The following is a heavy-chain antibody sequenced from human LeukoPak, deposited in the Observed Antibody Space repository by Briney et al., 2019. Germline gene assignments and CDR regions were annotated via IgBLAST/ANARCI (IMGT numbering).Heavy chain of an antibody. CDR2: ILYDGADK. CDR3: VKDQAGG. D-gene: IGHD6-19*01. J-gene: IGHJ4*02. V-gene: IGHV3-30*02. Sequence: GGSLRLSCAASGFTFSSYGMHWVRQAPGKGLEWVAFILYDGADKYYTDSVKGRFIISRDNSKNTLFLQMNSLRTEDTAVYYCVKDQAGGWGRGTLVTVSS. CDR1: GFTFSSYG.